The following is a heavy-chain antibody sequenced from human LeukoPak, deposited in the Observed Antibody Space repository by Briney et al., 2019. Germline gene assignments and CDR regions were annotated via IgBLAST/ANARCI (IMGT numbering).Heavy chain of an antibody. V-gene: IGHV1-18*01. CDR2: ISAYNGNT. Sequence: ASVKVSCKASGGTFSSYAISWVRQAPGQGLEWMGWISAYNGNTNYAQKLQGRVTMTTDTSTSTAYMELRSLRSDDTAVYYCARGVQLWLLPYWGQGTLVTVSS. D-gene: IGHD5-18*01. CDR1: GGTFSSYA. J-gene: IGHJ4*02. CDR3: ARGVQLWLLPY.